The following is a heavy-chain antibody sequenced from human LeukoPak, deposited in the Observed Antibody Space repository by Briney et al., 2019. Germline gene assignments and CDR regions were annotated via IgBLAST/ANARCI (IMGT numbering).Heavy chain of an antibody. CDR3: ARRAGEYSHPYDY. J-gene: IGHJ4*02. CDR1: GFTVSSNS. V-gene: IGHV3-53*01. Sequence: PGGSLRLSCTVSGFTVSSNSMSWVRQAPGKGLEWVSFDSVKGRFTISRDNSKNTLYLQMNSLRADDTAVYYCARRAGEYSHPYDYWGQGTLVTVSS. D-gene: IGHD4-17*01.